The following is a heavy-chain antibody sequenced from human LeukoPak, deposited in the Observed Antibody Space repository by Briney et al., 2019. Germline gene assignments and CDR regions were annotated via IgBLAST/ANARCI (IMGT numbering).Heavy chain of an antibody. CDR2: ISSSSSYI. V-gene: IGHV3-21*01. J-gene: IGHJ4*02. Sequence: GGSLRLSCAASGFTFSSYSMNWVRQAPGKGLEWVSSISSSSSYIYYADSVKGRFTISRDNAKNSLYLQMNSLRAEDTAVYYCARGGYYDFWSGYWGLVDYWGQGTLVTVSS. CDR3: ARGGYYDFWSGYWGLVDY. CDR1: GFTFSSYS. D-gene: IGHD3-3*01.